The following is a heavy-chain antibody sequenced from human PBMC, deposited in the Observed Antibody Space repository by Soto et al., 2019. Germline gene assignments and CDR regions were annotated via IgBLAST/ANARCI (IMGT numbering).Heavy chain of an antibody. CDR2: IYPGDSDT. CDR1: GYSFTSYW. D-gene: IGHD2-2*01. J-gene: IGHJ4*02. Sequence: PGESLKISCKGSGYSFTSYWIGWVRQMPGKGLEWMGIIYPGDSDTRYSPSFQDQVTISADKSISTAYLQWSSLKASDTAMYYCATLSDCSSTSCYHYFDYWGQGTLVTVSS. CDR3: ATLSDCSSTSCYHYFDY. V-gene: IGHV5-51*01.